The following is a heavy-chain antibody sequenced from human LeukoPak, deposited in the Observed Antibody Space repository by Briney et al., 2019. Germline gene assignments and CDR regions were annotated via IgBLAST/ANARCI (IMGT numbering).Heavy chain of an antibody. CDR2: ISASSSTV. V-gene: IGHV3-48*02. J-gene: IGHJ4*02. Sequence: PGGSLRLSCAASGFTFSSYGMNWVRQAPGKGLEWVSYISASSSTVYYADPVKGRFTISRDNAKNSLYLQTNSLRDEDTAVYYCARGSTVADYWGQGTLVTVSS. CDR3: ARGSTVADY. CDR1: GFTFSSYG. D-gene: IGHD4-23*01.